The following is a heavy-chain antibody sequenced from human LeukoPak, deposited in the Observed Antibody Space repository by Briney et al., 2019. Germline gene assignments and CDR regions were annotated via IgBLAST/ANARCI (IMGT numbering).Heavy chain of an antibody. CDR1: GFTFDDYA. Sequence: PGGSLRLSCAASGFTFDDYAMHWVRQAPEKGLEWVSGISWNSGSIGYADSVKGRFTISRDNAKNSLYLQMNSLRAEDMALYYCEKDPWYYYDSSGYYHFDYWGQGTLVTVSS. CDR2: ISWNSGSI. V-gene: IGHV3-9*03. CDR3: EKDPWYYYDSSGYYHFDY. D-gene: IGHD3-22*01. J-gene: IGHJ4*02.